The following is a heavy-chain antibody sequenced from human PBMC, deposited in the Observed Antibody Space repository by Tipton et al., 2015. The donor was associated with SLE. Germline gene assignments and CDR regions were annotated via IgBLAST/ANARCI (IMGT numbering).Heavy chain of an antibody. CDR1: GGSISSGTYY. CDR2: IYTSGST. D-gene: IGHD6-13*01. J-gene: IGHJ4*02. V-gene: IGHV4-61*02. Sequence: TLSLTCTVSGGSISSGTYYWTWIRQPAGKGLEWIGRIYTSGSTHYNPSLKSRITISADTSKNQFSLKLNSVTAADTAVYYCARGVQQLGRFDYWGQGTLVTVSS. CDR3: ARGVQQLGRFDY.